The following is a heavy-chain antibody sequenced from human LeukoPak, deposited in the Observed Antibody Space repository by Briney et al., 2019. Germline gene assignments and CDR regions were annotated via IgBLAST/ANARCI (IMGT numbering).Heavy chain of an antibody. Sequence: SKTLSLTCTVSGGSISSSSYYWGWIRQPPGKGLEWIGSIYYSGSTYYNPSLKSRVTISVDTSKNQFSLKLSSVTAADTAVYYCARRPPYCGGDCFDYWGQGTLVTVSS. CDR1: GGSISSSSYY. D-gene: IGHD2-21*01. CDR2: IYYSGST. V-gene: IGHV4-39*01. J-gene: IGHJ4*02. CDR3: ARRPPYCGGDCFDY.